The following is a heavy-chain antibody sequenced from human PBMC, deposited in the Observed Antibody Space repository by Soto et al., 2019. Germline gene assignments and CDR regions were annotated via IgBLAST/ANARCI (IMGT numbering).Heavy chain of an antibody. CDR1: GFSLSISGVG. CDR3: VHPTGYSGYDLFFDY. Sequence: QITLKESGPTLVKPTQTLTLTCTFSGFSLSISGVGVGWIRQPPGKALEWLALIYWDDDKRYSPSLKSRLTITKDTSKNQVVLTVTNMDPVDTATYYCVHPTGYSGYDLFFDYWGKGTLVTVSS. D-gene: IGHD5-12*01. J-gene: IGHJ4*02. CDR2: IYWDDDK. V-gene: IGHV2-5*02.